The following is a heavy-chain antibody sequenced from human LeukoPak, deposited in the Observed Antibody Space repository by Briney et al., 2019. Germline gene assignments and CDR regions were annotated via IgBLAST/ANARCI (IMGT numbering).Heavy chain of an antibody. CDR3: ARDQTAPGSYPRDNWFDP. V-gene: IGHV1-2*06. CDR1: GYTFTDLY. J-gene: IGHJ5*02. CDR2: VNPNSGGT. Sequence: ASVKVSCKTSGYTFTDLYIHWVRQAPGQGLEWMGRVNPNSGGTDYAQKFQGRVTMTRDTSIGTAYMELSSLRSEDTAVYYCARDQTAPGSYPRDNWFDPWGQGTLVTVSS. D-gene: IGHD2-15*01.